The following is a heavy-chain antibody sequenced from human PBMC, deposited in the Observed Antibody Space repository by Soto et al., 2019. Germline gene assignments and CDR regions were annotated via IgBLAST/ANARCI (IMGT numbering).Heavy chain of an antibody. Sequence: PGGSLRLSCAASGFTFSSYGMHWVRQAPGKGLEWVAVISYDGSNKYYADSVKGRFTISRDNSKNTLYLQMNSLRAEDTAVYYCAKGLDYYDSRYFDYWGQGTLVTVSS. CDR1: GFTFSSYG. CDR3: AKGLDYYDSRYFDY. J-gene: IGHJ4*02. V-gene: IGHV3-30*18. D-gene: IGHD3-22*01. CDR2: ISYDGSNK.